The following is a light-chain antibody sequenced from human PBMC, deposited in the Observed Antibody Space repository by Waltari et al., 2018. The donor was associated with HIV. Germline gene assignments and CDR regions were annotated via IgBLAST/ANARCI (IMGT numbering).Light chain of an antibody. V-gene: IGKV3-15*01. Sequence: EIVMTQSPATLSVSPGERATVACSASESVSSNLAWYQQKPGQAPRLLIYGASTRATGTPARFSGSGSGTECTLNFSSLQAEDFAVYYCQQYNNWPPLTFGGGTKVEIK. J-gene: IGKJ4*01. CDR3: QQYNNWPPLT. CDR2: GAS. CDR1: ESVSSN.